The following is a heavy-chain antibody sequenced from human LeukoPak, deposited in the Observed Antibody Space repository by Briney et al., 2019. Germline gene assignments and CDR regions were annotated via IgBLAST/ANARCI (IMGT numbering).Heavy chain of an antibody. CDR2: TYYRSKWNH. CDR3: AVDNWGDLYLDN. Sequence: KASQTLSLTCAISGDSVSSNRVAWNWIRQSPTRGLEWLGRTYYRSKWNHDYGVFVRGRITIYADTSKNEFHLHLNSVTPEDTAVYYCAVDNWGDLYLDNWGQGTLVTVSS. CDR1: GDSVSSNRVA. V-gene: IGHV6-1*01. J-gene: IGHJ4*02. D-gene: IGHD1-1*01.